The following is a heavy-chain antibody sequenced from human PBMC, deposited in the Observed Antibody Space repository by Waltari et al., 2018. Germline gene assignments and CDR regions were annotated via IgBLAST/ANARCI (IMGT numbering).Heavy chain of an antibody. CDR1: GFKFSSYA. Sequence: EVQLLESGGGLVQPGGSLRLSCAASGFKFSSYAMSWVRQAPGKGLGWGSGVSGSGNSTYYADSVKGRFTISRDNSNNTLFLQMNSLRAEDTAVYYCAKVQVLYYYDIDYWGQGTLVTVSS. D-gene: IGHD3-22*01. CDR3: AKVQVLYYYDIDY. J-gene: IGHJ4*02. V-gene: IGHV3-23*01. CDR2: VSGSGNST.